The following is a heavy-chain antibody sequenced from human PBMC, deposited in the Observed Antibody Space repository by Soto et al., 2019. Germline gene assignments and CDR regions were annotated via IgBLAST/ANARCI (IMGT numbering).Heavy chain of an antibody. CDR3: ARDQGRGFFASV. CDR2: INTYNGYT. Sequence: QVQLVQSGTEVRAPGASVKVSCKAIGYTFTDYIITWVRQAPGHGLESMGWINTYNGYTNYAQNVQGRVTMSTDTSSSTAYLELRSLRSDDTAVYYCARDQGRGFFASVWGQGTLVTVSS. D-gene: IGHD3-3*01. CDR1: GYTFTDYI. V-gene: IGHV1-18*01. J-gene: IGHJ4*02.